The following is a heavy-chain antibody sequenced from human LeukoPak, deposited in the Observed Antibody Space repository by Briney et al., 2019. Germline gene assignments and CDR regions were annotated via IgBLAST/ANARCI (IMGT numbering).Heavy chain of an antibody. D-gene: IGHD3-16*01. V-gene: IGHV4-4*02. CDR3: ARSFGDTTLGYMDV. CDR1: GGSISSTNW. CDR2: IYHSGST. J-gene: IGHJ6*03. Sequence: SGTLSLTCAVSGGSISSTNWWSWVRQPPGKGLEWIGEIYHSGSTNYNPSLKSRVTISVDKSKNQFSLKLSSVTAADTAVYYCARSFGDTTLGYMDVWGKGTTVTVSS.